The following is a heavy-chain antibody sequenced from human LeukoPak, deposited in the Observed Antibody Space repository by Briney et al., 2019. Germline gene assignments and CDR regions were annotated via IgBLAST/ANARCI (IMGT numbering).Heavy chain of an antibody. CDR2: IYPGDSDT. Sequence: PGESLKISCKGSGYSFTSYWIGWVRQMPGKGLEWMGIIYPGDSDTRYSPSFQGQVTISADKSISTAYLQWSSLKASDTAMYYCATSLRIRGSGWYDWFDPWGQGTLVTVSS. CDR3: ATSLRIRGSGWYDWFDP. J-gene: IGHJ5*02. D-gene: IGHD6-19*01. V-gene: IGHV5-51*01. CDR1: GYSFTSYW.